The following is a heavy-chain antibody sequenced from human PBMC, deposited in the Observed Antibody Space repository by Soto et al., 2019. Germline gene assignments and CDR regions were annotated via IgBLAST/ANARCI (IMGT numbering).Heavy chain of an antibody. D-gene: IGHD3-10*01. CDR2: IYPGDSDT. V-gene: IGHV5-51*01. J-gene: IGHJ6*02. Sequence: PGESLKISCKGSGYSFTSYWIGWVRQMPGKGLEWMGIIYPGDSDTRYSPSFQGQVTISADKSISTAYLQWSSLKASDTAMYYCARSGITMVRGVTRPYYYYGMDVWGQGTTVTVSS. CDR3: ARSGITMVRGVTRPYYYYGMDV. CDR1: GYSFTSYW.